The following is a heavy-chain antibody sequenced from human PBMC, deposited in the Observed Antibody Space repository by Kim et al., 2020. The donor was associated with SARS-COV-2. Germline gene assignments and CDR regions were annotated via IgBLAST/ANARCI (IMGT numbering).Heavy chain of an antibody. CDR3: ARDLRSTSQFDPFDL. D-gene: IGHD2-2*01. V-gene: IGHV3-7*01. CDR1: GFTLTGYW. Sequence: GGSLRLSCAASGFTLTGYWMSWVRQAPGKGLEWVANIKKDGSEKYYVESVKGRFNISRDNAKNSLDLQMNSLRTDDTAVYYCARDLRSTSQFDPFDLWGQGTRVTVSS. CDR2: IKKDGSEK. J-gene: IGHJ3*01.